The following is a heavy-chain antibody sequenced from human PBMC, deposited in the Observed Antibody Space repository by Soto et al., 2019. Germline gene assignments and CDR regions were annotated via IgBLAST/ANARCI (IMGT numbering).Heavy chain of an antibody. D-gene: IGHD2-15*01. CDR2: ISGSGGST. V-gene: IGHV3-23*01. Sequence: GGSLRLSCAASGFTFSSYAMSWVRQAPGKGLEWVSAISGSGGSTYYAVSVKGLFTISRDNSKNTLYLQMHSLRAEDTDVYYCAKCSGGSCYSPYYCYGMDVWGQGTTVTVSS. J-gene: IGHJ6*02. CDR1: GFTFSSYA. CDR3: AKCSGGSCYSPYYCYGMDV.